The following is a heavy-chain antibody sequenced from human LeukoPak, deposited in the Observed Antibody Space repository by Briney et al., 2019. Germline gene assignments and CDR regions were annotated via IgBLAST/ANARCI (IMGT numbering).Heavy chain of an antibody. CDR1: GGSFSGYY. Sequence: SETLSLTCAVSGGSFSGYYWSWIRQPPGKGLEWIGEISHSGSTNYNPSLKSRVTISVDTSKNPFSLKLSSVTAADTAVYYCARGRCNWSYWGQGTLVTVSS. CDR2: ISHSGST. D-gene: IGHD1-20*01. V-gene: IGHV4-34*01. CDR3: ARGRCNWSY. J-gene: IGHJ4*02.